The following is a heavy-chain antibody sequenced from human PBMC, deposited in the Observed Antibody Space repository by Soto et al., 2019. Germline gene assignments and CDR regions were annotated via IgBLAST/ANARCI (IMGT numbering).Heavy chain of an antibody. CDR3: ARRKSYYYYSSGYYYPFDY. D-gene: IGHD3-22*01. Sequence: SETLSLTCIVSGDSISSSSYSWGWIRQPPGKGMEWIGTIYYSGSTYYKTSLKSRVSMSVDTSKNKFSLNLRSVTTADTAVYYFARRKSYYYYSSGYYYPFDYWGQGTLVT. V-gene: IGHV4-39*01. CDR1: GDSISSSSYS. J-gene: IGHJ4*02. CDR2: IYYSGST.